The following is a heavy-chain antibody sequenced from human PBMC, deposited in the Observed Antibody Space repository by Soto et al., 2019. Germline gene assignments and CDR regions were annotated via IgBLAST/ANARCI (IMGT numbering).Heavy chain of an antibody. CDR3: ARGQRFSDWFDP. CDR1: GGALSGYY. J-gene: IGHJ5*02. D-gene: IGHD3-3*01. CDR2: IYSSGST. V-gene: IGHV4-4*07. Sequence: SGTLCPTFTVTGGALSGYYWTWIRQSDGEGLEWIGRIYSSGSTNYNPSLKSRVTISLDTSMNYFSLRLSSVTAADTAVYYCARGQRFSDWFDPWGQGNLVTVSS.